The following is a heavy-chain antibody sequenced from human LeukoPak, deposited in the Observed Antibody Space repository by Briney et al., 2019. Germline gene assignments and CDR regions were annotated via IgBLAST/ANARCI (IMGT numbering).Heavy chain of an antibody. Sequence: PSETLSLTCAVYGGSLSGSYWSWIRQPPGKGLEWIGEINHSGSANYNPSLKSRVTLSIDKSKNQFSLKLSSVTAADTAVYYCARRMSVSSSGRKGDFDYWGQGTLVTVSS. CDR1: GGSLSGSY. J-gene: IGHJ4*02. V-gene: IGHV4-34*01. D-gene: IGHD6-19*01. CDR3: ARRMSVSSSGRKGDFDY. CDR2: INHSGSA.